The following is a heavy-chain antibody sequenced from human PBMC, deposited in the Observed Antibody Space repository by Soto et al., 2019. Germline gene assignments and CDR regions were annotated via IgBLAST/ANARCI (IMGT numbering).Heavy chain of an antibody. D-gene: IGHD6-6*01. CDR1: GGTFSSYA. CDR3: ASPATKAARWIFDY. V-gene: IGHV1-69*12. J-gene: IGHJ4*02. Sequence: QVQLVQSGAEVKKPGSSVKVSCKASGGTFSSYAISWVRQAPGQGLEWMGGIIPIFGTANYAQKFQGRVTITADESTRTAYMELSSLGSEETAVYYCASPATKAARWIFDYWGQGTLVTVSS. CDR2: IIPIFGTA.